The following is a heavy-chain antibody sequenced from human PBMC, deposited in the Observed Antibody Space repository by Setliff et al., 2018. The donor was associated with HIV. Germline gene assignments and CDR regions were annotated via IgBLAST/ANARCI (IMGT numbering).Heavy chain of an antibody. V-gene: IGHV4-59*01. J-gene: IGHJ6*02. CDR1: GGSISGYY. CDR2: IFYTGNT. D-gene: IGHD5-12*01. Sequence: SETLSLTCTVSGGSISGYYWSWIRQPPGKGLEWIGTIFYTGNTNYNPSLKSRVTLSGGMSENQLFLRLTSVTAADTAVYYCARGDGYRANDAYYDTGMDVWGQGITVTVSS. CDR3: ARGDGYRANDAYYDTGMDV.